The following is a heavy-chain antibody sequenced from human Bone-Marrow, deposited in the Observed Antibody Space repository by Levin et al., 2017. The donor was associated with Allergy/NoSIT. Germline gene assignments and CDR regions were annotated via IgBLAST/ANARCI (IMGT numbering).Heavy chain of an antibody. CDR1: RDTVSSNSAA. V-gene: IGHV6-1*01. D-gene: IGHD2-15*01. CDR2: AYYRSKWYP. CDR3: ARGRVTIAATGFDD. Sequence: SQTLSLTCAIFRDTVSSNSAAWNWIRLSPSRGLEWLGRAYYRSKWYPDYEVSVEGRLTISTDTSKHQFSLHLKSVTHDDTAVYFCARGRVTIAATGFDDWGQGTPVTGSS. J-gene: IGHJ4*02.